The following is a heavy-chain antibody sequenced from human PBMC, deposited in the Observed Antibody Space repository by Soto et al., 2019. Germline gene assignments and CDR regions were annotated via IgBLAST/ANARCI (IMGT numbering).Heavy chain of an antibody. CDR2: VHHSWGS. Sequence: QVQLQESGPGLVKPSETLSLSCTVSGGSISSYYWSWFRQSPGKRMEWIGYVHHSWGSSYNPSLQSRVAISLDPSKSQFSLKVTSVTATDTAVYYCARQGFGPLHGLVDVWGQGTTVTVYS. D-gene: IGHD3-10*01. V-gene: IGHV4-59*08. CDR1: GGSISSYY. J-gene: IGHJ6*02. CDR3: ARQGFGPLHGLVDV.